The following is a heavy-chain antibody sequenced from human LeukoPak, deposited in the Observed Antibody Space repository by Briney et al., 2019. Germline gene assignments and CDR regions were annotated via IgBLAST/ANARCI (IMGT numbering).Heavy chain of an antibody. CDR3: ARGYQEMVYAIRRYYGMDV. D-gene: IGHD2-8*01. CDR2: MNPNSGNT. V-gene: IGHV1-8*01. CDR1: GYTFTSYD. Sequence: ASVKVSCKASGYTFTSYDINWVRQATGQGLEWTGWMNPNSGNTGYAQRFQGRVTMTRNTSISTAYMELSSLRSEDTAVYYCARGYQEMVYAIRRYYGMDVWGQGTTVTVSS. J-gene: IGHJ6*02.